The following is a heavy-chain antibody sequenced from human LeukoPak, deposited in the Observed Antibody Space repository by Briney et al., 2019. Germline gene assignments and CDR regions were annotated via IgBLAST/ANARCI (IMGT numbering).Heavy chain of an antibody. J-gene: IGHJ5*02. V-gene: IGHV4-39*07. CDR3: ERDGDGDYADH. CDR1: GASISGSNYF. D-gene: IGHD4-17*01. CDR2: IYFSGST. Sequence: PSETLSLTCAVAGASISGSNYFWGWIRQPPGKGLEWIGSIYFSGSTVYNPSLKSRVTISLDTSQNQFSLRLSSVIAADTAVYYCERDGDGDYADHWGQGTVVTVSS.